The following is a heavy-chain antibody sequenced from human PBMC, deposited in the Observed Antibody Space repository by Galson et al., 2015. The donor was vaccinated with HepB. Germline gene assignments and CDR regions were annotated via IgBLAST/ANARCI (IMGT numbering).Heavy chain of an antibody. Sequence: SVKVSCKASGSTFTSYAMHWVRQAPGQRLEWMGWINAGNGNTKYSQKFQGRVTITRDTSASTAYMELSSLRSEDTAVYYCARLPYDFWSGYYSVGAPDYWGQGTLVTVSS. D-gene: IGHD3-3*01. V-gene: IGHV1-3*01. CDR1: GSTFTSYA. J-gene: IGHJ4*02. CDR3: ARLPYDFWSGYYSVGAPDY. CDR2: INAGNGNT.